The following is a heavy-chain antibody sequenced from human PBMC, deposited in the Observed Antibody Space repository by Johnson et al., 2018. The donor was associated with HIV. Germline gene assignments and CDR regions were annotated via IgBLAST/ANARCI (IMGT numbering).Heavy chain of an antibody. CDR1: GFSFSVYW. J-gene: IGHJ3*01. Sequence: VQLVESGGGLVQPGESLRLCCAASGFSFSVYWMSWVRQAPGKGLEWVSVIYSGGSTYYADSVKGRFTISRDNSKNTLYLQMNRVKTEDTALYYCTTFKGSGWYGPGAFDVWGHGTMVTVSS. V-gene: IGHV3-66*01. CDR3: TTFKGSGWYGPGAFDV. D-gene: IGHD6-19*01. CDR2: IYSGGST.